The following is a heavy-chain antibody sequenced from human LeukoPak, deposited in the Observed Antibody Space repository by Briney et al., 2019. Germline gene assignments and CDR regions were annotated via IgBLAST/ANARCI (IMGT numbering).Heavy chain of an antibody. CDR1: GFTVSNNY. Sequence: GGSLRLSCAASGFTVSNNYMNWVRQAPGKGLEWVSSISSSSSYIYYADSVKGRFTISRDNAKNSLYLQMNSLRAEDTAVYYCARDLVGIAAAHYFDYWGQGTLVTVSS. CDR2: ISSSSSYI. J-gene: IGHJ4*02. D-gene: IGHD6-13*01. V-gene: IGHV3-21*01. CDR3: ARDLVGIAAAHYFDY.